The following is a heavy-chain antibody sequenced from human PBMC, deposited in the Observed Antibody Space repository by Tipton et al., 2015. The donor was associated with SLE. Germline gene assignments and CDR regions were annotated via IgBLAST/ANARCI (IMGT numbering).Heavy chain of an antibody. D-gene: IGHD3-3*01. CDR1: GVSMISYY. CDR2: IYTSGTT. V-gene: IGHV4-4*07. J-gene: IGHJ3*02. CDR3: ARDTFGLVTDDAFDI. Sequence: LRLSCTVSGVSMISYYWNWIRQPAGKGLEWIGRIYTSGTTNYNPSLKSRVTMSVDTSKNQCSLKLSSVTAADTAVYYCARDTFGLVTDDAFDIWGQGTMVTVSS.